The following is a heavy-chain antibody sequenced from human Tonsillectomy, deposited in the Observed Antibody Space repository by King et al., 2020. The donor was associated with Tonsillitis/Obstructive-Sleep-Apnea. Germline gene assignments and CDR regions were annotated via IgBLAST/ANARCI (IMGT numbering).Heavy chain of an antibody. CDR3: ARSFSRFYAMVV. V-gene: IGHV5-51*03. CDR1: GYTFTTYW. Sequence: QLVQSGPEVKKPGESLKISCKASGYTFTTYWIGWVRQMPGKGLEWLGIIYPGESDTRYSPSFQGQVTISADKSISTAYLQWSSLKASDTAMYYCARSFSRFYAMVVWGQGTTVSVSS. J-gene: IGHJ6*02. D-gene: IGHD2/OR15-2a*01. CDR2: IYPGESDT.